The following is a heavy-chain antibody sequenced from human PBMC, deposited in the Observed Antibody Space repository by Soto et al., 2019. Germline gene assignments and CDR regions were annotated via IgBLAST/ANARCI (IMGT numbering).Heavy chain of an antibody. D-gene: IGHD2-2*01. CDR3: ARADIVVVPASLYYYYYGMDV. CDR1: GFTFSSYW. CDR2: IKQDGSEK. J-gene: IGHJ6*02. V-gene: IGHV3-7*05. Sequence: GGSLRLSCAASGFTFSSYWMSWVRQAPGKGLEWVANIKQDGSEKYYVDSVKGRFTISRDNAKNSLYLQMNSLRAEDTAVYYCARADIVVVPASLYYYYYGMDVWGQGTTVTVSS.